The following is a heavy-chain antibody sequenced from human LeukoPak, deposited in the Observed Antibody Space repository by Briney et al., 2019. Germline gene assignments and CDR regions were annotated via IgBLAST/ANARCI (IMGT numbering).Heavy chain of an antibody. V-gene: IGHV1-24*01. CDR3: ATDRLEIYALNI. CDR2: FEPEEGDHGET. D-gene: IGHD1-1*01. J-gene: IGHJ3*02. CDR1: GYSLSDLS. Sequence: VKVSCRVSGYSLSDLSIHWVRHVPGKGLEWMGGFEPEEGDHGETIYAQNFEGRLTLTEDTLTDTAYMELLSLTSEDTAVYYCATDRLEIYALNIWGQGTMVTVSS.